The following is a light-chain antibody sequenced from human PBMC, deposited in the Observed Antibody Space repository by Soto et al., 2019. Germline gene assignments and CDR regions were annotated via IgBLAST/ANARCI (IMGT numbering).Light chain of an antibody. Sequence: NFMLTQPHSVSESPGKTVTISCTRSSGSIANNYVLWFQQRPGSAPTTVIFEDNQRPSGVPDRFSGSIDSSSNTASLTISGLKTEDEADYYRQSYENRNMVFGGGTKLTVL. J-gene: IGLJ2*01. CDR1: SGSIANNY. V-gene: IGLV6-57*04. CDR3: QSYENRNMV. CDR2: EDN.